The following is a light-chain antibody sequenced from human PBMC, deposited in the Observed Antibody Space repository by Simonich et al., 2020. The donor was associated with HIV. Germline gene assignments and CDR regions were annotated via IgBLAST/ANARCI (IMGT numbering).Light chain of an antibody. Sequence: EIVMTQSPDHLSVSPGETDTLSCRASSRVSSNFAGNQQKPGQAPMLLIYGASNRATGIPARFSCSGSGTDFTLTSSRLEPEDFAVYYCQQYGSSPQVTFGQGTRLEIK. V-gene: IGKV3-20*01. CDR3: QQYGSSPQVT. CDR1: SRVSSN. CDR2: GAS. J-gene: IGKJ5*01.